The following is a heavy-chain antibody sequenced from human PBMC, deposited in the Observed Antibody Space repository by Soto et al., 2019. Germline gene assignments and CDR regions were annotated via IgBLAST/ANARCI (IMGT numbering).Heavy chain of an antibody. Sequence: GGSLSLSCAASGFTFSSYAMSWVRQAPGKGLEWVSAISGSGGSTYYADSLKGRFTISRDNSKNTLYLQMNSLRAEDTAVFYCSKDLSYTRRPFYYYYGMDVWGQGTTVTVSS. D-gene: IGHD2-2*02. CDR1: GFTFSSYA. V-gene: IGHV3-23*01. CDR3: SKDLSYTRRPFYYYYGMDV. J-gene: IGHJ6*02. CDR2: ISGSGGST.